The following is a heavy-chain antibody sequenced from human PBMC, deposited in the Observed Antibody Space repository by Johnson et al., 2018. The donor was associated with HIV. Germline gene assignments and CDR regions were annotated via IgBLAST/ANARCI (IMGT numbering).Heavy chain of an antibody. Sequence: VQLVESGGGVVQPGRSLRLSCVASGFTFSSYTMHWVRQAPGKGLEWVAVISFDGSNKYYADSVNGRFTISRDNSKNTLFLQMNSLRAEDTAVYYCARGFDAFDIWGQGTMVTVSS. CDR2: ISFDGSNK. V-gene: IGHV3-30*04. CDR3: ARGFDAFDI. J-gene: IGHJ3*02. CDR1: GFTFSSYT.